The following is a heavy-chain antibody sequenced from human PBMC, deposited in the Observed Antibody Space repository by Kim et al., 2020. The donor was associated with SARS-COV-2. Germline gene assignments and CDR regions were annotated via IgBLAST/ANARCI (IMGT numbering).Heavy chain of an antibody. D-gene: IGHD3-3*01. Sequence: GGSLRLSCAASGFTVSSNYMNWVRQAPGKGLEWVSVIYSGGSTYYADSVKGRFTISRDNSKNTLYLQMNSLRAEDTAVYYCARDWYYDFWSGASSYMDVWGRGTTVTVSS. CDR2: IYSGGST. V-gene: IGHV3-66*01. CDR1: GFTVSSNY. CDR3: ARDWYYDFWSGASSYMDV. J-gene: IGHJ6*03.